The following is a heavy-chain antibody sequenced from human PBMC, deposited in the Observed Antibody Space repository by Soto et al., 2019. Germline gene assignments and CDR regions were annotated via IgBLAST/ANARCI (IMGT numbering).Heavy chain of an antibody. CDR2: INHSGST. CDR1: GGSFSGYY. D-gene: IGHD2-15*01. CDR3: ARQKPRLGYCSGGSCRLNWFDP. Sequence: SETLSLTCAVYGGSFSGYYWSWIRQPPGKGLEWIGEINHSGSTNYNPSLKSRVTISVDTSKNQFSLKLSSVTAADTAVYYCARQKPRLGYCSGGSCRLNWFDPWGQGTLVTVSS. V-gene: IGHV4-34*01. J-gene: IGHJ5*02.